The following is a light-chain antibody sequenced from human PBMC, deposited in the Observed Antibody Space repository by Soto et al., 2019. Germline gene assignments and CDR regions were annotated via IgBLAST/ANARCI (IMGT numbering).Light chain of an antibody. CDR2: EVN. CDR1: SSDVGSYIF. J-gene: IGLJ1*01. CDR3: FSFTTASTHV. V-gene: IGLV2-14*01. Sequence: QSVLTQPRSVSGATGQAGTIACSGTSSDVGSYIFVSCYQQPPGKAHKLMISEVNNRPSGVSNRFSGSKSGNTAYLTISQLQVEDEAEYFCFSFTTASTHVFGTGTKVTV.